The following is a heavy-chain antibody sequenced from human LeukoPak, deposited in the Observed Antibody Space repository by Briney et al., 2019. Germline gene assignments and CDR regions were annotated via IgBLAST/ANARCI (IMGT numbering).Heavy chain of an antibody. V-gene: IGHV3-33*01. J-gene: IGHJ4*02. Sequence: GGSLRLSCAASGFTFSSYGMHWVRQAPGKGLEWVAVIWYDGSNKYYADSVKGRFTISRDNSKNTLYLQMNSLRAEDTAVYYCARTAASVYYFDYWGQGTLVTVSS. CDR3: ARTAASVYYFDY. CDR2: IWYDGSNK. CDR1: GFTFSSYG. D-gene: IGHD2-2*01.